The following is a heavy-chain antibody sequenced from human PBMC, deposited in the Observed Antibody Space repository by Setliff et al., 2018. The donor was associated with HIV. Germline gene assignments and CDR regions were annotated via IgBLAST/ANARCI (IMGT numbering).Heavy chain of an antibody. J-gene: IGHJ4*02. Sequence: PGGSLRLSCAASGFTVSSNYMSCVRQAPGKGLEWFSVIYGGGTTHYADSVKGRFTISRDNSKNTVYLQMNSLRAEDTAEYYCAKELAASGLGYFDSWGRGILVTVSS. CDR3: AKELAASGLGYFDS. V-gene: IGHV3-53*01. CDR2: IYGGGTT. CDR1: GFTVSSNY. D-gene: IGHD3-22*01.